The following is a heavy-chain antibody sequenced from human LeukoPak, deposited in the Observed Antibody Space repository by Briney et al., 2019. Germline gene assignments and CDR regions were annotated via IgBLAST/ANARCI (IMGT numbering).Heavy chain of an antibody. J-gene: IGHJ3*02. CDR1: GGSISSSSYY. Sequence: SETLSLTCTVSGGSISSSSYYWGWIRQPPGKGLEWIGSIYYSGSTYYNPSLKSRVTISVDTSKNQFSLKLSSVTAADTAVYYCARDYPDYGDYEGSGVTAFDIWGQGAMVTVSS. V-gene: IGHV4-39*07. D-gene: IGHD4-17*01. CDR2: IYYSGST. CDR3: ARDYPDYGDYEGSGVTAFDI.